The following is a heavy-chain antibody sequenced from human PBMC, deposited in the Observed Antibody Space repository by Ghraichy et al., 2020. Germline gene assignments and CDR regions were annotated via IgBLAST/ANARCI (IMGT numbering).Heavy chain of an antibody. V-gene: IGHV4-61*01. J-gene: IGHJ4*02. CDR3: ARGDGYNNYFDY. CDR2: IYYSGST. CDR1: GGSVSSGSYY. Sequence: SETLSLTCTVSGGSVSSGSYYWSWIRQPPGKGLEWIGYIYYSGSTNYNPSLKSRVTISVDTSKNQFSLKLSSVTAADTAVYYCARGDGYNNYFDYWGQGTLVTVSS. D-gene: IGHD5-24*01.